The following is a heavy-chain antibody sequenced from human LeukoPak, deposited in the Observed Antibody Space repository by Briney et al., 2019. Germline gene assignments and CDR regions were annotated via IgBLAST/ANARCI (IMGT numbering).Heavy chain of an antibody. CDR1: GGSISSSNW. J-gene: IGHJ3*02. Sequence: TLSLTCAVSGGSISSSNWWSWVRQPPGKGLEWIGEIYHSGSTNYNPSFKSRVTISVDKSKNQFSLKLSSVTAADTAVYYCARRGSSSWPSPDAFDIWGQGTMVTVSS. D-gene: IGHD6-13*01. CDR2: IYHSGST. V-gene: IGHV4-4*02. CDR3: ARRGSSSWPSPDAFDI.